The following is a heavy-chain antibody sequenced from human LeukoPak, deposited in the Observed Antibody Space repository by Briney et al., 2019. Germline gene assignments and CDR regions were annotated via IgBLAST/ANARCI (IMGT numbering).Heavy chain of an antibody. D-gene: IGHD3-10*01. CDR2: INNSGST. J-gene: IGHJ5*02. Sequence: SETLSLTCVVYGGSFSAYYWSWIRQPPGKGLEWLGEINNSGSTNYNPSLKSRVTISVDTSKNQFSLKLSSVTAADTAVYYCASKKGYYYGSGSYFIRFDPWGQGTLVTVSS. CDR1: GGSFSAYY. CDR3: ASKKGYYYGSGSYFIRFDP. V-gene: IGHV4-34*01.